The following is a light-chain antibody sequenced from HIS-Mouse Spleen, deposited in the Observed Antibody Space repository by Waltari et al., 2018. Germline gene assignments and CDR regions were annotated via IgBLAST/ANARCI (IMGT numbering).Light chain of an antibody. CDR3: QSADSSGTYQDVV. Sequence: SYELTQPPSVSVSPGQTARITCPGDALPKQYAYWYHQKPGQAPVLVIYKDSERPSGIPERFSGSSSGTTVTLTISGVQAEDEADYYCQSADSSGTYQDVVFGGGTKLTVL. CDR2: KDS. V-gene: IGLV3-25*03. CDR1: ALPKQY. J-gene: IGLJ2*01.